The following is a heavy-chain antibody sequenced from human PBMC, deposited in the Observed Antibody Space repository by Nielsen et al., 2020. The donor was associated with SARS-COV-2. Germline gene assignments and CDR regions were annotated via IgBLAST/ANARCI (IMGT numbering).Heavy chain of an antibody. V-gene: IGHV3-9*01. CDR2: ISWNSGSI. CDR1: GFTFDDYA. Sequence: GGSLRLSCAASGFTFDDYAMHWVRQAPGKGLEWVSGISWNSGSIGYADSVKGRFTISRDNAKNSLYLQMNSLRAEDTALYYCAKDMGWTDAFDIWGQGTMVTVSS. CDR3: AKDMGWTDAFDI. J-gene: IGHJ3*02. D-gene: IGHD6-19*01.